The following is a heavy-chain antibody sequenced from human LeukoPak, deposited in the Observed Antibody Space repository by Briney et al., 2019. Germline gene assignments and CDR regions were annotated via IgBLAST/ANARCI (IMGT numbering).Heavy chain of an antibody. V-gene: IGHV4-39*01. J-gene: IGHJ6*03. D-gene: IGHD3-22*01. CDR1: GGSISSSSYY. Sequence: SETLSLTCTVSGGSISSSSYYWGWIRQPPGKGLEWIGSIYYSGSTYYNPSLKSRVTISVDTSKNQFSLKLSSVTAADTAVSYCARHPVNYYDSSGYYYFRYYYYYMDVWGKGTTVTVSS. CDR3: ARHPVNYYDSSGYYYFRYYYYYMDV. CDR2: IYYSGST.